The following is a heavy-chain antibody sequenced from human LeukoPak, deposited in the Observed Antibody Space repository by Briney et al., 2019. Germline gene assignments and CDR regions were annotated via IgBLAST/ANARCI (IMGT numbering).Heavy chain of an antibody. CDR2: IYYTGDT. V-gene: IGHV4-39*07. D-gene: IGHD3-3*01. CDR1: GDSVTNTRYY. CDR3: ARSYLRITIFGVVMGGKNWFDP. J-gene: IGHJ5*02. Sequence: PSETLSLTCTVSGDSVTNTRYYWGWIRQPPGKGLEWIGTIYYTGDTYYNPSLKSRVTISVDTSENQFSLRLSSVTAADTAVYYCARSYLRITIFGVVMGGKNWFDPWGQGTLVTVSS.